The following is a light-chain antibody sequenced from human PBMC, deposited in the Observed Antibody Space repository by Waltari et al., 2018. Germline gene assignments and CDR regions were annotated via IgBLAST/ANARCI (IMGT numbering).Light chain of an antibody. Sequence: EIVLKQSPATRSWSPGDRATLSCTASQRISNYLAWYQQKPGQAPRLLIYDASTRATGIPARFSGSGSVTDFTLTISSLKPEDFAIYYCQQRSKSFTFGPGTKVDMK. CDR3: QQRSKSFT. J-gene: IGKJ3*01. CDR1: QRISNY. CDR2: DAS. V-gene: IGKV3-11*01.